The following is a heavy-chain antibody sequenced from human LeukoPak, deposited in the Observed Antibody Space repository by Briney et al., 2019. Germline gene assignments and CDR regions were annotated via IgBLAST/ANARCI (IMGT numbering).Heavy chain of an antibody. Sequence: SETLSLTCTVSGGSISSGDYYWSWIRQPPGKGLEWIGYIYYSGSTYYNPSLKSRVTISVDTSKNQFSLKLSSVTAADTAVYYCAREGDYGDLDYWGQGTLVTVSS. CDR2: IYYSGST. J-gene: IGHJ4*02. D-gene: IGHD4-17*01. CDR3: AREGDYGDLDY. CDR1: GGSISSGDYY. V-gene: IGHV4-30-4*01.